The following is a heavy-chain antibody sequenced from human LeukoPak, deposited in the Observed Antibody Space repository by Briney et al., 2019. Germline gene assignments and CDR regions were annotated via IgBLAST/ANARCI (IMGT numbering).Heavy chain of an antibody. J-gene: IGHJ4*02. Sequence: GKSLRLSCAASGFTYSAYGIHWVRQAPGKGLEWVAVISYDGNYRNYADSVKGRFTISRDNSKNTLYLQMNSLRAEDTAVYYCAKDRGGYTYYPFLSYFFDYWGQGTLVTVSS. CDR2: ISYDGNYR. D-gene: IGHD5-12*01. V-gene: IGHV3-30*18. CDR3: AKDRGGYTYYPFLSYFFDY. CDR1: GFTYSAYG.